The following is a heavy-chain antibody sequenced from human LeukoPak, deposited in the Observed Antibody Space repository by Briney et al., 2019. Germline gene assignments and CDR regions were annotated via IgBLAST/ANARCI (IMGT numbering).Heavy chain of an antibody. Sequence: GGSLRLSCAASGFAFSGSAMHWVRQASGKGLEWVGRIRSKANSYATAYAASVKGRFTISRDDSKNTAYLQMSSLKTEDTAVYYCAREAGATNCWGQGTLVTVSS. CDR3: AREAGATNC. CDR2: IRSKANSYAT. J-gene: IGHJ4*02. D-gene: IGHD1-26*01. CDR1: GFAFSGSA. V-gene: IGHV3-73*01.